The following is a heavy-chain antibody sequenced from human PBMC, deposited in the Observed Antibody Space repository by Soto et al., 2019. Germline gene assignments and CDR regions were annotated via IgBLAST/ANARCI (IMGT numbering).Heavy chain of an antibody. D-gene: IGHD2-15*01. CDR1: GFTFSSYG. V-gene: IGHV3-33*01. CDR3: ARLGSGGNDAFDI. J-gene: IGHJ3*02. Sequence: PGGSLRLSCAASGFTFSSYGMHWVRQAPGKGLEWVAVIWYDGSNKYYADSVKGRFTISRDNSKNTLYLQMNSLRAEDTAVYYCARLGSGGNDAFDIWGQGTMVTVSS. CDR2: IWYDGSNK.